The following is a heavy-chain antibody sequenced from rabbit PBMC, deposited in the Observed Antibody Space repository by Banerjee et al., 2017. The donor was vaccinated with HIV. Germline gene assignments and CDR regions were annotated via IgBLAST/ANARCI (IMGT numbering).Heavy chain of an antibody. CDR3: ARDLAGVTGWNFGL. CDR1: GFSVSSNYY. J-gene: IGHJ4*01. D-gene: IGHD4-1*01. Sequence: QSLEESGGDLVKPGASLTLTCTASGFSVSSNYYMCWVRQAPGKGLEWIGCIEINSGSGWYASWAKGRFTISKTSSTTVTLQLTSLTAADTATYFCARDLAGVTGWNFGLWGPGTLVTVS. V-gene: IGHV1S40*01. CDR2: IEINSGSG.